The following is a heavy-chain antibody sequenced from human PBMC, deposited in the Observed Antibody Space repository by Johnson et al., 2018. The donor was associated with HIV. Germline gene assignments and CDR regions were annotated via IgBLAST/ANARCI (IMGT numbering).Heavy chain of an antibody. CDR2: IKQDGSEK. J-gene: IGHJ3*02. V-gene: IGHV3-7*01. CDR1: GFTFSTYA. CDR3: ASDPVPAAIRAFDI. D-gene: IGHD2-2*01. Sequence: VQLVESGGGVVQPGRSLRLSCVASGFTFSTYAMHWVRQAPGKGLEWVANIKQDGSEKYYVDSVKGRFTISRDNAKNSLYLQMNSLRAEDTAVYYCASDPVPAAIRAFDIWGQGTMVTVSS.